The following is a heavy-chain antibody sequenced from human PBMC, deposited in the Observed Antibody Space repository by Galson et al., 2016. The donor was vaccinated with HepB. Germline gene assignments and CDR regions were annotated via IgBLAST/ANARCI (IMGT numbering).Heavy chain of an antibody. J-gene: IGHJ4*02. CDR3: ARDRGIGGAVAGPVDY. Sequence: SLRLSCAASGFTFRDYTMNWVRQAPGRGLKWVSSISESSRYIYSADSVKGRFTVSRDNAKNSLYLQMNSLRAEDTAMYYCARDRGIGGAVAGPVDYWGQGTLVTVSS. CDR1: GFTFRDYT. V-gene: IGHV3-21*01. D-gene: IGHD6-19*01. CDR2: ISESSRYI.